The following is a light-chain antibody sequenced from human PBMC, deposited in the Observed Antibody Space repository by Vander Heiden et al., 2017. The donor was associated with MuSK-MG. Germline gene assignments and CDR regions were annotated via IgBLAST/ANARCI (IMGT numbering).Light chain of an antibody. CDR3: QYYDSGSTV. J-gene: IGLJ3*02. CDR2: DDN. V-gene: IGLV6-57*03. Sequence: NFMLTQPAPVSESPGKTVIISCTRSSGSIASNYVQWYQQRPGTAPTPVIYDDNQRPSGVPDRFSGSIYGSSTSVSLTSSGLKAEDDYYYSCQYYDSGSTVFGGGTQLTVL. CDR1: SGSIASNY.